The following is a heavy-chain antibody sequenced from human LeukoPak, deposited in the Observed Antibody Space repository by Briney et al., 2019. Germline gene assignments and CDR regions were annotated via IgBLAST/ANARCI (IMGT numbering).Heavy chain of an antibody. J-gene: IGHJ4*02. D-gene: IGHD3-22*01. V-gene: IGHV3-7*01. Sequence: PGGSLRLSCAVSGFTFSNYWMSWVRQAPGKGLEWVANIKEDGSEKYYVASVKGRFTISRDNAKNSLYLQMNSLRAEDTAVYYCARVGVDSSRYLEDYWGQGTLVTVSS. CDR1: GFTFSNYW. CDR3: ARVGVDSSRYLEDY. CDR2: IKEDGSEK.